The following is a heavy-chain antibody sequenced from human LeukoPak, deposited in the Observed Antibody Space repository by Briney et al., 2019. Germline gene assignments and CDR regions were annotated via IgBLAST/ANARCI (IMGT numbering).Heavy chain of an antibody. CDR3: ARDLGTVPAANSPEY. Sequence: ASVKVSCKASGYTFTDYYVHWVRQAPGQGLEWMAWINPTSGGTNYAQKFEGRVTVTRDTSISTTYMELGSLRSDDTAVYYCARDLGTVPAANSPEYWGQGTLVTVSS. J-gene: IGHJ4*02. V-gene: IGHV1-2*02. CDR1: GYTFTDYY. D-gene: IGHD2-2*01. CDR2: INPTSGGT.